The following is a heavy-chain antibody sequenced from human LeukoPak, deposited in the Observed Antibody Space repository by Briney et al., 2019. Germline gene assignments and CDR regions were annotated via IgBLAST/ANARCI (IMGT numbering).Heavy chain of an antibody. D-gene: IGHD5-24*01. V-gene: IGHV4-59*08. Sequence: SETLSLTCTVSGGSISSYYWSWIRQPPGKGLEWIGYIYYSGSTNYNPSLKSRVTISVDTSKNQFSLKLSSVTAADTAMYYCARGEGDGYNENPFDYWGQGTLVTVSS. CDR1: GGSISSYY. J-gene: IGHJ4*02. CDR2: IYYSGST. CDR3: ARGEGDGYNENPFDY.